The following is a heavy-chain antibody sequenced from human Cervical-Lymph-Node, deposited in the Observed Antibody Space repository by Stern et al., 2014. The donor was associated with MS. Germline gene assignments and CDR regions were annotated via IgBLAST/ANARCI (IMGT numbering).Heavy chain of an antibody. Sequence: QVQLVESGAEEKKPGASVKVSCKTSGFTFTDNHFHWVRQAPGQGLEWLGRIDPKNGDTKYAQKFQGRITMTTDTSINTAYMELTRLTSDDTAIYYCARENWVFIYWGQGTLVTVSS. CDR2: IDPKNGDT. CDR3: ARENWVFIY. V-gene: IGHV1-2*02. CDR1: GFTFTDNH. D-gene: IGHD3-9*01. J-gene: IGHJ4*02.